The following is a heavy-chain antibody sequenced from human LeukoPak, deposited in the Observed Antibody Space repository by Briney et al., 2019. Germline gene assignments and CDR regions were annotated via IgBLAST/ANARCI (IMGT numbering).Heavy chain of an antibody. D-gene: IGHD1-26*01. V-gene: IGHV4-39*07. CDR1: GGSISSTSNY. CDR2: IHYSGST. CDR3: ARGWERLAGDY. J-gene: IGHJ4*02. Sequence: SETLSLTCTVSGGSISSTSNYWGCIRQPPGKGLEWIGSIHYSGSTYYSPSLNSRVSISVDTSKNQFFLKLSSVTAADTAVYYCARGWERLAGDYWGQGSLVTVSS.